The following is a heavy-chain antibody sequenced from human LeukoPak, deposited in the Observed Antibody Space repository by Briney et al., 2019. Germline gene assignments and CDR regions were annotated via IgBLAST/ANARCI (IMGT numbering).Heavy chain of an antibody. J-gene: IGHJ3*02. V-gene: IGHV4-59*01. CDR2: IYYSGST. CDR1: GGSISSYY. D-gene: IGHD5-18*01. Sequence: SETLSLTCTVSGGSISSYYWSWIRQPPGKGLEWIGYIYYSGSTNYNPSLKSRVTISVDTSKNQFSLKLSSVTAADTAVYYCARAVIYSYGYFRAFDIWGQGTMVTVSS. CDR3: ARAVIYSYGYFRAFDI.